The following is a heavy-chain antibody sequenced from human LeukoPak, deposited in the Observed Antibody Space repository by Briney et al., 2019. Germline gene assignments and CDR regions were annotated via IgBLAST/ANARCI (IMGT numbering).Heavy chain of an antibody. D-gene: IGHD1-26*01. V-gene: IGHV4-4*02. CDR3: ARDSSGSYPFDY. CDR2: IYRSGST. CDR1: GGSISSGNW. Sequence: NPSGTLSLTRAVSGGSISSGNWWSWVRQPPGKGLEWIGEIYRSGSTNYNPSLKSRVTISVDKSKNQFSLKLSSVTAADTAVYYCARDSSGSYPFDYWGQGTLVTVSS. J-gene: IGHJ4*02.